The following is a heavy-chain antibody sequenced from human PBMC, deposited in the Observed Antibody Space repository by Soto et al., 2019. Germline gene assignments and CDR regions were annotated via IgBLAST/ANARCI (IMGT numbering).Heavy chain of an antibody. V-gene: IGHV4-31*01. CDR2: IYYSGST. D-gene: IGHD5-12*01. Sequence: QVQLQESGPGLVKPSQTLSLTCTVSGGSISSGGYYWSWIRQHPGKGLEWIGYIYYSGSTYYNPSLKSPVTISVDTSKNQFSLKLSSVTAADTAVYYYARVVSGYAFAYYYAMHVWGQGTTVTVSS. CDR3: ARVVSGYAFAYYYAMHV. J-gene: IGHJ6*02. CDR1: GGSISSGGYY.